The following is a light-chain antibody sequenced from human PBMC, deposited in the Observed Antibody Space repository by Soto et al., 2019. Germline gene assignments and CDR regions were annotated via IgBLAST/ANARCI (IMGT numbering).Light chain of an antibody. CDR3: VSYTSISTHV. V-gene: IGLV2-14*01. J-gene: IGLJ1*01. CDR2: DVS. CDR1: SSDVGGYNY. Sequence: QSVLTQPASVSWSPGQSITISCTGTSSDVGGYNYVSWYQHHPGKAPKLMIYDVSNRPSGVSNRFSGSKSGNTASLTISGLQGEDEADYYCVSYTSISTHVFGTGTKVTVL.